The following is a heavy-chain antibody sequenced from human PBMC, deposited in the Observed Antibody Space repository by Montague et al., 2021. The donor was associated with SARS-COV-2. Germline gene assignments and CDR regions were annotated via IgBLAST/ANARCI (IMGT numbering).Heavy chain of an antibody. V-gene: IGHV6-1*01. CDR3: ARGRSGSYFRYYDY. CDR1: GDSVSSHSAG. D-gene: IGHD1-26*01. J-gene: IGHJ4*02. Sequence: CAISGDSVSSHSAGWYWLRQSPPTVLEWLGRTQYRSKWLNDYALFVKSRITITPDTSKNQFSLHLNSVTPEDAAVYYCARGRSGSYFRYYDYWGQGTLVTVSS. CDR2: TQYRSKWLN.